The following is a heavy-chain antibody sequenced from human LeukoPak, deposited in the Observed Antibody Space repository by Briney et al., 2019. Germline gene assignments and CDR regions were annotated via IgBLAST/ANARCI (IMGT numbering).Heavy chain of an antibody. D-gene: IGHD4-17*01. Sequence: GGSLRLSCAAFGFTFSSYEMNWVRQAPGKGLEWVSYISSSGSTIYYADSVKGRFTISRDNAKNSLYLQMNSLRVEDTAVYYCARDGAYGDYFDYWGQGTLVTVSS. CDR2: ISSSGSTI. V-gene: IGHV3-48*03. CDR1: GFTFSSYE. J-gene: IGHJ4*02. CDR3: ARDGAYGDYFDY.